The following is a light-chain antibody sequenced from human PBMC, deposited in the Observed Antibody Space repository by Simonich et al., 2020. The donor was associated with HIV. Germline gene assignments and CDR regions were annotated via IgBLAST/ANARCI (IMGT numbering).Light chain of an antibody. V-gene: IGKV1-39*01. CDR1: QGISNS. CDR3: QQSFSTPYT. J-gene: IGKJ2*01. CDR2: SAA. Sequence: DIQMTQSPSSLSASVGDRVTITCRASQGISNSLAWYQQKPGKAPKLLIYSAATLQIGVPSRFSGSGSGTDCTLTISSLQPEEFATYYCQQSFSTPYTFGQGTKLESK.